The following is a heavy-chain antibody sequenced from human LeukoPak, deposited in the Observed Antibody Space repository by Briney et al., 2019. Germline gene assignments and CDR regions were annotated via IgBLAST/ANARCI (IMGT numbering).Heavy chain of an antibody. J-gene: IGHJ4*02. Sequence: GASVKVSCKVSGYTLTELSMHWVRQAPGKGLEWMGGFDPEDGETIYAQKFQVRVTITGDTSTDTAYMELSRLRSEHTAVYYCAASPPLTASGAYRDYWGQRTPVTASS. D-gene: IGHD4-17*01. CDR2: FDPEDGET. CDR1: GYTLTELS. V-gene: IGHV1-24*01. CDR3: AASPPLTASGAYRDY.